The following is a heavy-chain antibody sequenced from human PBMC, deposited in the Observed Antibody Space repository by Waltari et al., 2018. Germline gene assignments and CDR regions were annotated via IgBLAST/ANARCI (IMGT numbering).Heavy chain of an antibody. CDR1: GGSISSGGYY. D-gene: IGHD2-2*01. Sequence: QVQLQESGPGLVKPSQTLSLTCTVSGGSISSGGYYWSWIRQHPGKGLEWIGYIYYSGSTYYTPALKSRVTISVDTSKNQFSLKLSSVTAADTAVYYCAREDQLLSGWFDPWGQGTLVTVSS. CDR3: AREDQLLSGWFDP. J-gene: IGHJ5*02. V-gene: IGHV4-31*03. CDR2: IYYSGST.